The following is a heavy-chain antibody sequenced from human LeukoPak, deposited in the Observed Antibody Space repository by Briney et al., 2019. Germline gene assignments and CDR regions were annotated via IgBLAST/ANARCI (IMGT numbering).Heavy chain of an antibody. J-gene: IGHJ4*02. CDR2: ISSSGTTI. CDR3: TREGNWNDQDY. V-gene: IGHV3-48*03. CDR1: GFTFSSYE. Sequence: PGGSLRLSCAASGFTFSSYEMNWVRQAPGKGLEWVSYISSSGTTIYYVDSVKGRFTISRDNAKNSLYLQMNNLRAEDTAVYYCTREGNWNDQDYWGQGTLVTVSS. D-gene: IGHD1-20*01.